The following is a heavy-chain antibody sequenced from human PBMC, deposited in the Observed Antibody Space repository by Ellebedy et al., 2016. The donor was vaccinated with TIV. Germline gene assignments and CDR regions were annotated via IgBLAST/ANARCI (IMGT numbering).Heavy chain of an antibody. CDR2: INSDGSST. D-gene: IGHD1-26*01. Sequence: GESLKISCAASGFTFSSYWMHWVRQAPGKGLVWVSRINSDGSSTSHADSVKGRFTISRDNAKNTLYLQMNSLRVEDTAVYYCARGGSYRGMDVWGQGTTVTVSS. V-gene: IGHV3-74*01. CDR1: GFTFSSYW. J-gene: IGHJ6*02. CDR3: ARGGSYRGMDV.